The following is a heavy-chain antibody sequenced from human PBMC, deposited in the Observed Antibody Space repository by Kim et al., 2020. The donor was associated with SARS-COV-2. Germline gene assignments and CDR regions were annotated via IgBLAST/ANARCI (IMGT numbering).Heavy chain of an antibody. J-gene: IGHJ4*02. D-gene: IGHD1-26*01. Sequence: PSLKSRLTITKDTSKNQVVLTMTNMDPVDTATYYCAHRPHPGWELLGFDYWGQGTLVTVSS. V-gene: IGHV2-5*01. CDR3: AHRPHPGWELLGFDY.